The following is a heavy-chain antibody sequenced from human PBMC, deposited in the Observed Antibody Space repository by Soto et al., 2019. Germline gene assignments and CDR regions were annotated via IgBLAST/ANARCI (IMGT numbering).Heavy chain of an antibody. CDR3: ASPRYTEYVPGIF. J-gene: IGHJ4*02. Sequence: QVQLVESGGGVVQPGRSLRLSCVASGFTFSNYAMNWVRQAPGKGLEWVALIWSDGSNKYYGDSVKGRFTISRDNSKNTLYLQMNSLRAEDTAVYYCASPRYTEYVPGIFWGQGTKVTVSS. V-gene: IGHV3-33*01. CDR2: IWSDGSNK. D-gene: IGHD2-21*01. CDR1: GFTFSNYA.